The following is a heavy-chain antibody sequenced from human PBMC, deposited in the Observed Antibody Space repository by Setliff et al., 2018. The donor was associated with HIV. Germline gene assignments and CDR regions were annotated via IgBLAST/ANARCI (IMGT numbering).Heavy chain of an antibody. J-gene: IGHJ6*03. Sequence: GASVKVSCKASGYTFSSYDINWVRQATGQGLEWMGWMNPNSGNTGYAQKFQGRVTMTRDTSISTAHMELNNLKFEDTAVYYCARARRDSYDRGRRNHYYIDVWGKGTTVTV. CDR1: GYTFSSYD. D-gene: IGHD3-22*01. CDR3: ARARRDSYDRGRRNHYYIDV. V-gene: IGHV1-8*02. CDR2: MNPNSGNT.